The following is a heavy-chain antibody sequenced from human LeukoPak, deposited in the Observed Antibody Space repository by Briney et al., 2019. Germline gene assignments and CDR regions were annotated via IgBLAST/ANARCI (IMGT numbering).Heavy chain of an antibody. Sequence: KIGDSLKISCKGSGYSFTRYWIGWVRQMPEKGLEWLGVIYPGDSGTRYSPSFQGQVTISADKSISTAYLQWSSLKASDTAMYYCARHLSGSYSGCYFDYWGQGTLVTASS. CDR1: GYSFTRYW. J-gene: IGHJ4*02. CDR2: IYPGDSGT. V-gene: IGHV5-51*01. CDR3: ARHLSGSYSGCYFDY. D-gene: IGHD1-26*01.